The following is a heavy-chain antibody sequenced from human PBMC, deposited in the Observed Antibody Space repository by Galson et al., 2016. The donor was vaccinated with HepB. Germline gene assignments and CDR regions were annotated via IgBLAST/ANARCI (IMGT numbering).Heavy chain of an antibody. CDR2: MNPNSGNT. CDR1: GYSFTNYQ. Sequence: SVKVSCKGSGYSFTNYQINWVRQATGQGPEWLGWMNPNSGNTLYAQKFWGRVTMTSDTSISTAYMELSSLTSEDTAIYYCARGDVCYGDRCTYTGMDVWGQGTTVTVSS. CDR3: ARGDVCYGDRCTYTGMDV. J-gene: IGHJ6*02. V-gene: IGHV1-8*02. D-gene: IGHD2-21*02.